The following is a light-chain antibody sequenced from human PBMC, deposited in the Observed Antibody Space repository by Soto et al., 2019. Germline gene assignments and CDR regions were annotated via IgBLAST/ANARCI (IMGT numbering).Light chain of an antibody. Sequence: DIVMTQSPDSLAVSLGERATINCKSSQSVLYSSNNKNYLAWYQQKPGQPPKVLIYWASIRESGVPDRFSGSGSETDFTLTISSLQAEDVAFYYCQQHYTTPRTFGQGTKVEIK. CDR2: WAS. J-gene: IGKJ1*01. CDR1: QSVLYSSNNKNY. CDR3: QQHYTTPRT. V-gene: IGKV4-1*01.